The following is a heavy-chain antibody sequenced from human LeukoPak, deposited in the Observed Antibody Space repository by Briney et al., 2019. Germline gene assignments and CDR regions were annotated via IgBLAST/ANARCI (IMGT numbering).Heavy chain of an antibody. D-gene: IGHD2-8*02. CDR1: GYRFTNYW. J-gene: IGHJ4*02. CDR2: IYPGDSDT. V-gene: IGHV5-51*01. CDR3: ARRVDSYWFFDY. Sequence: KSGKPLKISCMGAGYRFTNYWIGWVRQMPEKGREWRGIIYPGDSDTRYIPSFQGQVTLSADKSTSTAYLQWSSLKAPDTAVYYCARRVDSYWFFDYWGQGTLVTVSS.